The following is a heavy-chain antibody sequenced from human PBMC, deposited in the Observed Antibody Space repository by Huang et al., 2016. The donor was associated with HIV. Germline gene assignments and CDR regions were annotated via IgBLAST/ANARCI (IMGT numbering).Heavy chain of an antibody. CDR3: ARAGYSSGRYYAYLPL. V-gene: IGHV3-30*03. CDR2: LSSDGNDE. J-gene: IGHJ1*01. Sequence: QLVQSGGGVVQPGRSLRLSCVGSGFTFRTYGMHWVRQAPGKGLEGGAGLSSDGNDEDYADSVKGRFTISRDNSNNTLFLQMTSLRVEDTAVYFCARAGYSSGRYYAYLPLWGQGTLVTVSS. CDR1: GFTFRTYG. D-gene: IGHD6-19*01.